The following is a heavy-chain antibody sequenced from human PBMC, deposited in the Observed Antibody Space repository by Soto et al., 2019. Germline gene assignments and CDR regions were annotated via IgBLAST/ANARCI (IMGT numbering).Heavy chain of an antibody. CDR2: ITWNSGSI. J-gene: IGHJ4*02. D-gene: IGHD6-19*01. CDR3: AKIAEAVAGTVYGY. V-gene: IGHV3-9*01. CDR1: GFTFDDYA. Sequence: EVQLVESGGGLVQPGRSLRLSCAASGFTFDDYAMHWVRQAPGKGLEWVSGITWNSGSIGYADSVKGRFTISRDNSKNTLYLQMNSVRVEDTAIYFCAKIAEAVAGTVYGYWGQGALVTVSS.